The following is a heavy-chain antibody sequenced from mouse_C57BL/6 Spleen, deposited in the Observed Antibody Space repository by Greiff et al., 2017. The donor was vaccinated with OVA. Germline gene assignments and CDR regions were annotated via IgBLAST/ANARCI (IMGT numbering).Heavy chain of an antibody. D-gene: IGHD1-1*01. CDR2: IYPGDGDT. CDR1: GYAFSSSW. J-gene: IGHJ2*01. V-gene: IGHV1-82*01. Sequence: QVQLKQSGPELVKPGASVKISCKASGYAFSSSWMNWVKQRPGKGLEWIGRIYPGDGDTNYNGKFKGKATLTADKSSSTAYMQLSSLTSEDSAVYFCARWGYCSSPHFDYWGQGTTLTVSS. CDR3: ARWGYCSSPHFDY.